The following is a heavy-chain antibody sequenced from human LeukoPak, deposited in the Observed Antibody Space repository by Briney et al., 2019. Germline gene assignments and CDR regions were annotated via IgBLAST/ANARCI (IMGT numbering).Heavy chain of an antibody. J-gene: IGHJ5*02. V-gene: IGHV3-21*01. CDR3: ARDFIYCSGGNCYPT. CDR1: GFTFSSYS. CDR2: ISSSSSYI. Sequence: GGSLRLSCAASGFTFSSYSMNWVRQAPGKGLEWVSSISSSSSYIYYADSVKGRFTISRDNAKNSLYLQMNSLRAEDTAVYYCARDFIYCSGGNCYPTWGQGTLVTVSS. D-gene: IGHD2-15*01.